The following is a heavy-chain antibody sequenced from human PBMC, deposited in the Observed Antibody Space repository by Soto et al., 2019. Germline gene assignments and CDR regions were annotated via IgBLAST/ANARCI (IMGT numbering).Heavy chain of an antibody. CDR3: ASAAVTGTAGLDF. J-gene: IGHJ4*02. Sequence: QVLLLQSGAEVKKPGAPVKVSCKASGYTFSGFYMHWVRQAPGQGLEWMGWINPNSGGTKSAEKFQGRVTMTRDTSISTAYMALSRLTSDDTAVYYCASAAVTGTAGLDFWGQGTQVTVSS. D-gene: IGHD6-19*01. CDR1: GYTFSGFY. CDR2: INPNSGGT. V-gene: IGHV1-2*02.